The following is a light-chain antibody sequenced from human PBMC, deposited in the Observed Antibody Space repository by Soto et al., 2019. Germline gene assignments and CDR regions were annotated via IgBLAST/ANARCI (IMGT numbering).Light chain of an antibody. V-gene: IGKV1-5*03. CDR1: QSISSW. J-gene: IGKJ1*01. CDR3: QQYNSYSQP. CDR2: KAS. Sequence: DIQMTQSPSTLSASVGYRVTITCRASQSISSWLAWYQQKPGKAPKLLIYKASSLESGVPSRFSGSGSGTEFTLTISSLQPDDFATYYCQQYNSYSQPFGQGTKVDI.